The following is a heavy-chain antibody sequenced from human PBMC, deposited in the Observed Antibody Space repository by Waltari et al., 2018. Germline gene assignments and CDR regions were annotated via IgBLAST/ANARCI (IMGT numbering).Heavy chain of an antibody. CDR2: ISYDGSNK. CDR3: ARGGYRWELLGLLVY. J-gene: IGHJ4*02. Sequence: QVQLVESGGGVVQPGRSLRLSCAASGFTFSSYAMHWVRQAPGKGLEWVAVISYDGSNKYYADSVKGRFTISRDNSKNTLYLQMNSLRAEDTAVYYCARGGYRWELLGLLVYWGQGTLVTVSS. CDR1: GFTFSSYA. V-gene: IGHV3-30-3*01. D-gene: IGHD1-26*01.